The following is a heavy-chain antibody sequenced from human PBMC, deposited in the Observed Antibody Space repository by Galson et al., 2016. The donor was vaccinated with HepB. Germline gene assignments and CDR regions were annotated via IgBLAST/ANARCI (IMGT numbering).Heavy chain of an antibody. Sequence: SLRLSCAASGFTFSSYAMNWVRQAPGKGLEWLTYIRHNSDTINYADSVRGRFTVSRDNAKNSLYLQMNGLGDDDTAVYYCARLGTPAQFDYWGQGTLVTVSS. CDR2: IRHNSDTI. CDR3: ARLGTPAQFDY. CDR1: GFTFSSYA. J-gene: IGHJ4*02. V-gene: IGHV3-48*02. D-gene: IGHD2-15*01.